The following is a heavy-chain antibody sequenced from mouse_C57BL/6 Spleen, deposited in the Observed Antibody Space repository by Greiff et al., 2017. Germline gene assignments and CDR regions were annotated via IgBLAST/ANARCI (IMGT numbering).Heavy chain of an antibody. J-gene: IGHJ3*01. CDR1: GFSLTSYG. CDR2: IWRGGST. V-gene: IGHV2-5*01. Sequence: QVQLQQSGPGLVQPSQSLSITCTVSGFSLTSYGVHWVRQSPGKGLEWLGVIWRGGSTDYNAAFMSRLSITKYNSKSQVFFKMNSLQADDTAIYYCAKNGDMDDYSWFAYWGQGTLVTVSA. CDR3: AKNGDMDDYSWFAY. D-gene: IGHD2-4*01.